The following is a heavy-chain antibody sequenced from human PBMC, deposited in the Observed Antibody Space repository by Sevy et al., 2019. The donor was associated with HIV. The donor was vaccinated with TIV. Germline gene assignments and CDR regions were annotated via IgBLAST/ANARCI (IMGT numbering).Heavy chain of an antibody. CDR2: LSFGCGKI. CDR1: GFIFNIYS. CDR3: AREGCSKPHDY. Sequence: GGSLRLSCVASGFIFNIYSFSWVRQTPGKGLESVSTLSFGCGKINYADSVQGRFTISRDDSKNTLYLEMNSLRVEDTAIYYCAREGCSKPHDYWGQGSLVTVSS. V-gene: IGHV3-23*01. D-gene: IGHD3-10*02. J-gene: IGHJ4*02.